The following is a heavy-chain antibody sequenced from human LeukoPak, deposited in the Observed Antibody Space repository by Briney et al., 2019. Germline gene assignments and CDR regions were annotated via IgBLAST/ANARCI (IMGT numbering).Heavy chain of an antibody. V-gene: IGHV3-23*01. CDR3: AKQDQIVVVGGLFDY. CDR2: ISGSGGST. D-gene: IGHD3-22*01. Sequence: GGSLRLSCAASGFTSTSYAMSWVRQAPGKGLEWVSAISGSGGSTYYADSVKGRFNIPRDNTKNTLYLQMNSLRAEDTAVYYCAKQDQIVVVGGLFDYWGQGTLVTVSS. CDR1: GFTSTSYA. J-gene: IGHJ4*02.